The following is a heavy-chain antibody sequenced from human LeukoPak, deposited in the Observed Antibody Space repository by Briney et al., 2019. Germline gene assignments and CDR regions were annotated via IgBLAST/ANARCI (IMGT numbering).Heavy chain of an antibody. Sequence: ASVEVSCKASGYTLTDYYMHWVRQAPGQGLEWMGWINPNSGGTNYAQKFQGWVTMTRDTSISTAYMELSRLRSDDTAVYYCARAMEEVGAVDYWGQGTLVTVSS. CDR3: ARAMEEVGAVDY. J-gene: IGHJ4*02. D-gene: IGHD1-26*01. V-gene: IGHV1-2*04. CDR2: INPNSGGT. CDR1: GYTLTDYY.